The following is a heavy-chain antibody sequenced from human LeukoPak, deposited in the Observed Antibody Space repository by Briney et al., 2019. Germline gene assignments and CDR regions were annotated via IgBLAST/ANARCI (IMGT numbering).Heavy chain of an antibody. CDR3: AKAPRITMIVVVIGRGYYFDY. V-gene: IGHV3-23*01. CDR2: ISGSGGST. Sequence: PGGSLRLSCAASGFTFSSYAMSWVRQAPGKGLEWVSAISGSGGSTYYADSVKGRFTISRDNSKNTLYLQMNSLRAEDTAVYYCAKAPRITMIVVVIGRGYYFDYWGQGTLVTVSS. CDR1: GFTFSSYA. D-gene: IGHD3-22*01. J-gene: IGHJ4*02.